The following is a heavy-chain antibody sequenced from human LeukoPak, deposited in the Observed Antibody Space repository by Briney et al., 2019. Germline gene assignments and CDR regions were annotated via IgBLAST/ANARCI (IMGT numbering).Heavy chain of an antibody. J-gene: IGHJ4*02. D-gene: IGHD2-2*01. CDR2: ISGSGGST. V-gene: IGHV3-23*01. CDR3: AKDPAARGTSDYFDY. CDR1: RFTFNSYA. Sequence: GGSLRLSCAASRFTFNSYAMSWVRQAPGKGLEWVSAISGSGGSTYYADSVKGRFTISRDNSENTLYLQMNSLRAEDTAIYYCAKDPAARGTSDYFDYWGQGTLVTVSS.